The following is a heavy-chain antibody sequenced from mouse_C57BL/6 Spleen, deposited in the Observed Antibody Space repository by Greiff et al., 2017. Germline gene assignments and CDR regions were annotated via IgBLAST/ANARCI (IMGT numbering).Heavy chain of an antibody. D-gene: IGHD1-1*01. CDR2: INPGSGGT. CDR3: ARNYYGTRYFDY. CDR1: GYAFTNYL. J-gene: IGHJ2*01. Sequence: QVHVKLSGAELVRPGTSVKVSCKASGYAFTNYLIEWVKQRPGQGLEWIGVINPGSGGTNYNEKFKGKATLTADKSSSTAYMQLSSLTSEDSAVYFCARNYYGTRYFDYWGQGTTLTVSS. V-gene: IGHV1-54*01.